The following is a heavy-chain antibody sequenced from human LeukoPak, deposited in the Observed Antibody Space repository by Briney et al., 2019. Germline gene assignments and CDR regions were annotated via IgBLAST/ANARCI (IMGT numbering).Heavy chain of an antibody. J-gene: IGHJ4*02. CDR3: ARIRGPPPY. D-gene: IGHD2-15*01. V-gene: IGHV1-46*01. Sequence: GASVKVSCTASGYTFTSYHLHWVRQVPGQGPEWMAVINPAGDGTIYAQKFQGRVTVTRDTSTSTVYMELSSLRSEDTAVYYCARIRGPPPYWGQGTLVTVSS. CDR1: GYTFTSYH. CDR2: INPAGDGT.